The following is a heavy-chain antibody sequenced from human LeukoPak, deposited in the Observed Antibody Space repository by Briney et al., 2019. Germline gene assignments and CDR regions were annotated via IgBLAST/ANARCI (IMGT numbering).Heavy chain of an antibody. J-gene: IGHJ5*02. CDR2: ISAYNGNT. D-gene: IGHD3-3*01. V-gene: IGHV1-18*01. CDR1: GYPFSSYD. CDR3: ARGLEWLTRRHTWFDP. Sequence: ASVKVSCKASGYPFSSYDINWVRQAPGQGLEWMGWISAYNGNTNYAQKFQGRVTMTTDTSTSTAYMELRSLRSDDTAVYYCARGLEWLTRRHTWFDPWGQGTLVTVSS.